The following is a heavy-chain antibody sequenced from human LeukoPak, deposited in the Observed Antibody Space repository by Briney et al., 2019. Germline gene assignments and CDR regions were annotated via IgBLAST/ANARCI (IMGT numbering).Heavy chain of an antibody. Sequence: SETLSLTCGVSGGSIAITNYWSWVRQAPGKGLEWIGEISHDGTTNHNPSLRSRVAMSLDRANNQFSLSLTSVTAADTAVYYCTREDRPFCPFAYWGQGVLVTVSS. CDR3: TREDRPFCPFAY. CDR1: GGSIAITNY. J-gene: IGHJ4*02. D-gene: IGHD3-22*01. CDR2: ISHDGTT. V-gene: IGHV4-4*02.